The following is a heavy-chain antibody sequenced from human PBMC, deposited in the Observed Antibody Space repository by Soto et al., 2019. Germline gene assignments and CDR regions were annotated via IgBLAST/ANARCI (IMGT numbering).Heavy chain of an antibody. J-gene: IGHJ4*02. CDR1: GYTFTSYG. CDR3: GSGPTSGTFYFGY. CDR2: ISGYNGDT. V-gene: IGHV1-18*04. Sequence: GASVKVSCKASGYTFTSYGISWVRQAPGQGLEWMGWISGYNGDTNYAQKLQGRVTMTTDTSTSTAYMDLRSLRSDDTAVYYCGSGPTSGTFYFGYWGQGSLVTVSS. D-gene: IGHD3-10*01.